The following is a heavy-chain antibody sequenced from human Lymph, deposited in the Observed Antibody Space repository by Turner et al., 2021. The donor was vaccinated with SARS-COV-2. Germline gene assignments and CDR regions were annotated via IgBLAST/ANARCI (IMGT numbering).Heavy chain of an antibody. Sequence: QVQLHGSGPGLVKPSGTLSLTCGVSGGSISSGNWWHWVRQPPGKGQEWIGESYHSGNTNYDPSLKSRVTISVDKSKNQFSLKLSSVTAADTAVYYCATKYCSGGSCSYFDYWGQGTLVTVSS. V-gene: IGHV4-4*02. J-gene: IGHJ4*02. CDR2: SYHSGNT. CDR3: ATKYCSGGSCSYFDY. D-gene: IGHD2-15*01. CDR1: GGSISSGNW.